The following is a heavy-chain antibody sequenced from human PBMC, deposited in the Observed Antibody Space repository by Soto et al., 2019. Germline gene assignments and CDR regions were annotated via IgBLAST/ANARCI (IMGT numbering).Heavy chain of an antibody. CDR1: GYTLTELS. Sequence: GASVKVSCKVSGYTLTELSMHWVRQAPGKGLEWMGGFDPEDGETIYAQKFQGRVTMTEDTSTDTAYMELSSLRSEDTAVYYCATITPRPVYSSGYSTPGFDPWGQGTLVTVSS. CDR3: ATITPRPVYSSGYSTPGFDP. V-gene: IGHV1-24*01. J-gene: IGHJ5*02. D-gene: IGHD6-19*01. CDR2: FDPEDGET.